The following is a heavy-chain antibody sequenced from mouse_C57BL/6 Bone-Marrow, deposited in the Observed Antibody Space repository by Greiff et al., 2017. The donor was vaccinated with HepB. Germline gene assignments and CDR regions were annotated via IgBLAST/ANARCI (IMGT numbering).Heavy chain of an antibody. CDR2: IYPGDGDT. Sequence: VKLLESGPELVKPGASVKISCKASGYAFSSSWMNWVKQRPGKGLEWIGRIYPGDGDTNYNGKFKGKATLTADKSSSTAYMQLSSLTSEDSAVYFCATLYYGSRDYWGQGTTLTVSS. CDR1: GYAFSSSW. CDR3: ATLYYGSRDY. V-gene: IGHV1-82*01. J-gene: IGHJ2*01. D-gene: IGHD1-1*01.